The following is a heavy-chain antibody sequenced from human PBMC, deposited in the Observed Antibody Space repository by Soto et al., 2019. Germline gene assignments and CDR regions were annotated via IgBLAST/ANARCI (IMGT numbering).Heavy chain of an antibody. J-gene: IGHJ6*02. CDR2: IIPLFRTP. Sequence: QVQLVQSGAEMKEPGSSVKVSCKTSGGTFSSSAISWLRQAPGQGLEWMGGIIPLFRTPDYAQKFQGRVTIAADEFTRPAYMELSSLRSEDTAVYYCARDNDRLQLGGNYYYILDVWGQGTTITVSS. V-gene: IGHV1-69*12. CDR1: GGTFSSSA. CDR3: ARDNDRLQLGGNYYYILDV. D-gene: IGHD4-4*01.